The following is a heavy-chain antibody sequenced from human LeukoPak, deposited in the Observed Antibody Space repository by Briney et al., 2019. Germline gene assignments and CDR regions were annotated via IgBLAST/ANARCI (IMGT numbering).Heavy chain of an antibody. CDR1: GYTFTGYY. D-gene: IGHD6-6*01. CDR3: AGRHSSSSPFFDY. J-gene: IGHJ4*02. CDR2: INPNSGGT. V-gene: IGHV1-2*02. Sequence: ASVKVSCKASGYTFTGYYMHWVRQAPGQGLEWMGWINPNSGGTNYAQKFQGRVTMTRDTSISTAYMELSRLRSDDTAVYYCAGRHSSSSPFFDYWGQGTLVTVSS.